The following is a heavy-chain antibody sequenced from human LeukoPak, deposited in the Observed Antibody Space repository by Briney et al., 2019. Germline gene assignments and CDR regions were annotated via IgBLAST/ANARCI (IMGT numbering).Heavy chain of an antibody. CDR2: IYHSGST. Sequence: SETLSLTCTVSSGSISSYYWSWIRQPPGKGLEWIGYIYHSGSTKYNSSLKSRVTISVDTSKNQFSLKLSSVTAADTAVYYCARLGYSYGDLDYWGQGTLVTVSS. CDR3: ARLGYSYGDLDY. J-gene: IGHJ4*02. CDR1: SGSISSYY. V-gene: IGHV4-59*12. D-gene: IGHD5-18*01.